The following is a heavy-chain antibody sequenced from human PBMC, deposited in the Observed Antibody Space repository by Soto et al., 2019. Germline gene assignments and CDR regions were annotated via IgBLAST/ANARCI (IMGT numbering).Heavy chain of an antibody. J-gene: IGHJ6*03. CDR1: GDSVSSNSAG. CDR2: TYYKSKWYY. D-gene: IGHD1-1*01. CDR3: ARGSWDDVSGHYYMDV. Sequence: QVQLQQSSPGLVKPSQALSLTCDISGDSVSSNSAGWNWIRQTPSRGLEWRGRTYYKSKWYYTYAAAVKSRITVSPDTSKNQFSMQLTSVTPEATAVYYCARGSWDDVSGHYYMDVWDKGTPVTVS. V-gene: IGHV6-1*01.